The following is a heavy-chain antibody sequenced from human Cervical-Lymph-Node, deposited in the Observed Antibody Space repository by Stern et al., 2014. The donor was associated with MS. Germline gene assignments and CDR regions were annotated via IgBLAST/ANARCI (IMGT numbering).Heavy chain of an antibody. J-gene: IGHJ4*02. Sequence: DQLVESGAEVRKPGASVKVSCKASGYTFTSNYMHWVRQAPGQGLEWMGIINPSGSSTSYSQKFQGTLTMTRDTSTSTVYMELSSLRSEDTAVYYCAGGHTFDNWGQGTLVTVSS. V-gene: IGHV1-46*01. CDR3: AGGHTFDN. CDR1: GYTFTSNY. CDR2: INPSGSST.